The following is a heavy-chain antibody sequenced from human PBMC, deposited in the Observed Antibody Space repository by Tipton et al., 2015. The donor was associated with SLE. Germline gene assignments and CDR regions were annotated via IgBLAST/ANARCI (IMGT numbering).Heavy chain of an antibody. CDR2: INPNNGGT. CDR1: GYTFSSYY. J-gene: IGHJ1*01. CDR3: ARVEEWLVRGSYFQH. Sequence: QVQLVQSGAEVKKPGASVRVSCKASGYTFSSYYLHWVRQAPGQGPEWMGWINPNNGGTIYAQKFEGRVTMTSDKSFSTAYMDLSSLTSDDTAIYYCARVEEWLVRGSYFQHWGQGTLVTVSS. V-gene: IGHV1-2*02. D-gene: IGHD3-10*01.